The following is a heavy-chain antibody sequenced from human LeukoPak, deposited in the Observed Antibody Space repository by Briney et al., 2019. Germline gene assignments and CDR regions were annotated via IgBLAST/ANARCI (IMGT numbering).Heavy chain of an antibody. V-gene: IGHV3-23*01. CDR2: IGGSGVST. Sequence: GGSLRLSCAASAFAFSSYAMSWVRQAPGKGLEWVSIIGGSGVSTYYADSVKGRFTISRDNSKNTLYLQMNSLRAEDTAVYYCAKMPFGEAQCYFDYWGQGTLVTVSS. CDR1: AFAFSSYA. CDR3: AKMPFGEAQCYFDY. J-gene: IGHJ4*02. D-gene: IGHD3-10*01.